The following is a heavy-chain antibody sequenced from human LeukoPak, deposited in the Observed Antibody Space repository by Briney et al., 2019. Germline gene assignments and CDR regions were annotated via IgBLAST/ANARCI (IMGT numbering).Heavy chain of an antibody. D-gene: IGHD3-10*01. CDR1: GYTFTSYG. CDR2: ISAYNGNT. Sequence: GASVKVSCKASGYTFTSYGISWVRQAPGQGLEWMGWISAYNGNTNYAQKLQGRVTMTTDTSTSTAYMELRSLRSDDTAVYYCARDKKDYYGSGSYPTDWGQGTLVTVSS. CDR3: ARDKKDYYGSGSYPTD. V-gene: IGHV1-18*01. J-gene: IGHJ4*02.